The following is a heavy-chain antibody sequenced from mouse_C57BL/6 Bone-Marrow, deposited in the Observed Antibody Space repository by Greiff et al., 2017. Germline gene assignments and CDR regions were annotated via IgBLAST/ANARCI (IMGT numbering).Heavy chain of an antibody. Sequence: QVQLQQPGAELVKPGASVKLSCKASGYAFSSYWLHWVKQRPGKGLEWIGQIYPADGDTNYNGKFTGKATLTVDKSSSTAYMQLSSLTSEDSAVYVGARNKGTTVVAFDYWGQGTTLTVSS. V-gene: IGHV1-80*01. CDR2: IYPADGDT. D-gene: IGHD1-1*01. CDR3: ARNKGTTVVAFDY. J-gene: IGHJ2*01. CDR1: GYAFSSYW.